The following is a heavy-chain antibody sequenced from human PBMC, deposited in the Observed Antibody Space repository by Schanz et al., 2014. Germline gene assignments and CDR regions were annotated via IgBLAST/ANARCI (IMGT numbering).Heavy chain of an antibody. CDR2: IKSDGSSI. D-gene: IGHD3-10*01. J-gene: IGHJ4*02. Sequence: VQLVESGGGVVQPGRSLRLSCAASGFTFSSYWMHWVRQVPGKGLVWVSRIKSDGSSISYADSVKGRFTISRDNSKNTLYLQMNSLRPEDTAVYYCAKYRGYYRVSGSYRELEYWGQGTLVTVSS. CDR1: GFTFSSYW. CDR3: AKYRGYYRVSGSYRELEY. V-gene: IGHV3-74*02.